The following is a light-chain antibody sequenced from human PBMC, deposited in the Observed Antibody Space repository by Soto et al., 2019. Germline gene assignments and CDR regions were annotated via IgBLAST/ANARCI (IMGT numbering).Light chain of an antibody. CDR3: QQYESFPLT. J-gene: IGKJ4*02. Sequence: EIVLTQSPGLLSLSPGERASLSCGASQSISSSFLAWYQQKPGQAPRLLIYGASSRATGIPDRFSGTGSETDFTLTISRLEPEDFAVYYCQQYESFPLTFGGGTKVDIK. CDR1: QSISSSF. V-gene: IGKV3-20*01. CDR2: GAS.